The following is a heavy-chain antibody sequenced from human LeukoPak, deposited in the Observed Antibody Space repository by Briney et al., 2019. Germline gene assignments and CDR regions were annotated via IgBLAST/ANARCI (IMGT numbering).Heavy chain of an antibody. CDR2: ISGSGGTT. CDR3: AKVYSSGWHFDY. J-gene: IGHJ4*02. V-gene: IGHV3-23*01. CDR1: GFTFSSYA. Sequence: PGGSLRLSCAASGFTFSSYAMSWVRQAPGKGLEWVSAISGSGGTTYYADSVKGRFTMSRDNSKNTLYLQMNSLRAEDTAVYYCAKVYSSGWHFDYWGQGTLVTVSS. D-gene: IGHD6-19*01.